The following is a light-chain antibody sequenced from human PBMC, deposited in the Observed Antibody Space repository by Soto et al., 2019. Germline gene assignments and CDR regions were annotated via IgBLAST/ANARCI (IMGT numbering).Light chain of an antibody. CDR3: QQYGSSPWT. CDR1: QTIRSNY. J-gene: IGKJ1*01. V-gene: IGKV3-20*01. CDR2: GAS. Sequence: ETVLTQSPGTLSFSPGERATLSCRASQTIRSNYLAWYRQTPGQAPRLLIYGASNRATGIADRFSGSGSGTDFTLIISRLEPEDFALYYCQQYGSSPWTFGQGTKVEIK.